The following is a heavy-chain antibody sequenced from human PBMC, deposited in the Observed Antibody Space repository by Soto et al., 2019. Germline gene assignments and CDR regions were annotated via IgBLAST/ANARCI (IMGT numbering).Heavy chain of an antibody. V-gene: IGHV3-13*01. CDR1: GCTFSSYD. CDR2: IGTAGDT. Sequence: VGSHRLSCAAAGCTFSSYDMHWVRQATGKGLEWVSAIGTAGDTYYPGSVKGRFTISRENAKNSLYLQMNSLRAEDTAVYYCAREKDYYFDYWGQGTLVTVSS. J-gene: IGHJ4*02. CDR3: AREKDYYFDY.